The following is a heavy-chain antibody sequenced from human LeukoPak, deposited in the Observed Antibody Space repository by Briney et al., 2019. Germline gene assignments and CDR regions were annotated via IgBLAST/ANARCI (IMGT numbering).Heavy chain of an antibody. CDR2: ISSSGDTI. V-gene: IGHV3-48*03. D-gene: IGHD3-10*01. CDR3: ARDLVYYYGSGSYYNLGYYYMDV. CDR1: GFTFSSYE. Sequence: PGGSLRLSCAASGFTFSSYEMNWVRQAPGKGLEWVSYISSSGDTIYYADSVRGRFTISRDNAKNSLYLQMNSLRAEDTAVYYCARDLVYYYGSGSYYNLGYYYMDVWGKGTTVTVSS. J-gene: IGHJ6*03.